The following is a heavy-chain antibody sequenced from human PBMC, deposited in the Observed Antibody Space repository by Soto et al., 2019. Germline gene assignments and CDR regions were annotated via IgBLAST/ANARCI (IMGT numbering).Heavy chain of an antibody. J-gene: IGHJ6*02. V-gene: IGHV1-69*06. CDR1: GGTFSSYA. D-gene: IGHD3-10*01. CDR2: IIPIFGTA. Sequence: SVKVSCKASGGTFSSYAISWVRQAPGQGLEWMGGIIPIFGTANYAQKFQGRVTITADKSTSTAYMELSSLRSEDTAVYYCARGTITMVRGVTHYYYYGMDVWGQGTTVTVSS. CDR3: ARGTITMVRGVTHYYYYGMDV.